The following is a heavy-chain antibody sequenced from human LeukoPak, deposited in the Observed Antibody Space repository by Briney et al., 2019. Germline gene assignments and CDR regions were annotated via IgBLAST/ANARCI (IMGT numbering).Heavy chain of an antibody. CDR1: GGSFSGYY. D-gene: IGHD2-2*02. V-gene: IGHV4-34*01. CDR2: INHSGST. CDR3: ARGAILGYCSSTSCYRGRHFDY. J-gene: IGHJ4*02. Sequence: SETLSLTCAVYGGSFSGYYWSWIRQPPGKGLEWIGEINHSGSTNYNPSLKSRVTISVDTSKNQFSLELSSVTAADTAVYYCARGAILGYCSSTSCYRGRHFDYWGQGTLVTVSS.